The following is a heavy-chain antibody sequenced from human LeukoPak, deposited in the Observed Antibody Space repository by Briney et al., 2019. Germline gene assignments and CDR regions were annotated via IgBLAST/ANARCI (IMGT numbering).Heavy chain of an antibody. CDR3: AKGDKYYDFWSGYGGSYYFDY. D-gene: IGHD3-3*01. CDR2: IDGGGGST. V-gene: IGHV3-23*01. J-gene: IGHJ4*02. Sequence: PGGSLRLSCAASGFTFSNFAMSWVRQAPGKGLEWLSGIDGGGGSTYYADSVKGRFTISRENAKNTLYLQMNSLRAEDTAVYYCAKGDKYYDFWSGYGGSYYFDYWGQGTLVTVSS. CDR1: GFTFSNFA.